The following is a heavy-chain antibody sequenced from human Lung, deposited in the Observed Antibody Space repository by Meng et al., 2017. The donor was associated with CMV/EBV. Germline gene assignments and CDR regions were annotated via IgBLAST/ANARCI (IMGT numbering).Heavy chain of an antibody. CDR3: ARDMYWDQSYHGMDV. CDR1: GLTVSNNY. Sequence: GGSXRLXXAVSGLTVSNNYLTWVRQAPGKGLEWVSVFYSGGSTYYADSVKGRFTVSRDNSKNTLHLQMNGLRVEDTGIYYCARDMYWDQSYHGMDVWGRGTXVTVSS. CDR2: FYSGGST. J-gene: IGHJ6*02. D-gene: IGHD1-26*01. V-gene: IGHV3-66*02.